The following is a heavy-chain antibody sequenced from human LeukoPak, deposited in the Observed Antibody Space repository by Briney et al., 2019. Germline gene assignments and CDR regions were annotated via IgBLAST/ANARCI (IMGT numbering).Heavy chain of an antibody. CDR1: GDSISSYY. CDR2: IYTSGST. J-gene: IGHJ4*02. V-gene: IGHV4-4*07. CDR3: ARGLGYCSGGSCLAFDY. Sequence: PSETLSLTCTVSGDSISSYYWSWIRQPAGKGLEWIERIYTSGSTTYNPSLKSRVTMSVDTSKNQFSLKLSSVTAADTAVYYCARGLGYCSGGSCLAFDYWGQGTLVTVSS. D-gene: IGHD2-15*01.